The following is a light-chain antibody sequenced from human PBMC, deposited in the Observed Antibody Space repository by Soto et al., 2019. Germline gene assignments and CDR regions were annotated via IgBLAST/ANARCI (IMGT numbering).Light chain of an antibody. V-gene: IGKV1-5*03. CDR1: QSISTW. Sequence: DIQMTQSPSTLSASVGDRVTITCRASQSISTWLAWYQQRPGKAPNLLIYKASSLESGVPSRFSGSGSGTEFTLTISSLQPDDFATYHCQPYESYPLTFGGGTKVEIK. CDR2: KAS. J-gene: IGKJ4*01. CDR3: QPYESYPLT.